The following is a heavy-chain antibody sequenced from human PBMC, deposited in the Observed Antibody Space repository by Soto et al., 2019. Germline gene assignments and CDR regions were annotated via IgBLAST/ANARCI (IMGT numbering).Heavy chain of an antibody. CDR2: ICDSGNT. Sequence: SETLSLTCTVSGGSMNNYCWSWIRHPPGKRLEWIGNICDSGNTNYSPSLKSRVTISVDTSKNHFSLKLSSVTAADAAVYYCARTGVYCGSDSCSGAPRGSFEPWGQGTLVTVSS. V-gene: IGHV4-4*09. CDR1: GGSMNNYC. J-gene: IGHJ5*02. D-gene: IGHD2-2*01. CDR3: ARTGVYCGSDSCSGAPRGSFEP.